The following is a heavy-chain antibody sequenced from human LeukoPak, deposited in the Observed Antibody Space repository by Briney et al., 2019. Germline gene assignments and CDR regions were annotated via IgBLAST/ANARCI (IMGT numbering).Heavy chain of an antibody. D-gene: IGHD6-19*01. CDR1: GFTFSSYW. CDR3: AGERGEEYSSGWYKTNYFYN. V-gene: IGHV4-39*07. Sequence: GSLRLSCAASGFTFSSYWMSWVRQPPGKGLEWIASGDYSGGTYYNPSLESRVAISADMSKNQISLKLTSVTGADTAVYYCAGERGEEYSSGWYKTNYFYNWGQGIRVTVSS. CDR2: GDYSGGT. J-gene: IGHJ4*02.